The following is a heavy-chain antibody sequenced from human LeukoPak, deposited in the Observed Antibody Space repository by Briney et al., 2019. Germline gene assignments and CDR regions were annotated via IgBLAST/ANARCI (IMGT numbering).Heavy chain of an antibody. J-gene: IGHJ4*02. CDR3: ARVNYDILTGYISYFDY. CDR2: INHSGST. D-gene: IGHD3-9*01. CDR1: GGSISSYY. V-gene: IGHV4-34*01. Sequence: SETLSLTCTVSGGSISSYYWSWIRQPPGKGLEWIGEINHSGSTNYNPSLKSRVTISVDTSKNQFSLKLSSVTAADTAVYYCARVNYDILTGYISYFDYWGQGTLVTVSS.